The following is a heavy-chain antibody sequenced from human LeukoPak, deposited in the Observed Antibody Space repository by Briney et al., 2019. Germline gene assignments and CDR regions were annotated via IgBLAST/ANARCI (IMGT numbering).Heavy chain of an antibody. Sequence: SETLSLTCAVYGGSFSGYYWSWIRQPPGKGLEWIGEINHSGSTNYNPSLKSRVTISVDTSKNQFSLKLSSVTAADTAVYYCARDLRYDSSGYPDYYFDYWGQGTLVTVSS. V-gene: IGHV4-34*01. CDR3: ARDLRYDSSGYPDYYFDY. CDR1: GGSFSGYY. D-gene: IGHD3-22*01. J-gene: IGHJ4*02. CDR2: INHSGST.